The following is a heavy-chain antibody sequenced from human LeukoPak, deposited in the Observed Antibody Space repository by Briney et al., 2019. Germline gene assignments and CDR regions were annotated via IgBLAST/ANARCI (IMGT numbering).Heavy chain of an antibody. V-gene: IGHV3-48*03. CDR1: GFTFSRYE. J-gene: IGHJ4*02. D-gene: IGHD3-22*01. Sequence: GGSLRLSCAASGFTFSRYEMNWVRQAPGKGLEWVSYISRSGDTIYFADSVKGRFTISRDNAKNSLYLQMSSLRAEDTAVYYCAKGGYDSSGYHWSSVCDYWGQGTLVTVSS. CDR2: ISRSGDTI. CDR3: AKGGYDSSGYHWSSVCDY.